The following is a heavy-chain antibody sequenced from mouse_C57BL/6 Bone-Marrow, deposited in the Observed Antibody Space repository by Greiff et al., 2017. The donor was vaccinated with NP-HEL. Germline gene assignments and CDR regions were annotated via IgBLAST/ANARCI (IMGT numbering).Heavy chain of an antibody. Sequence: VKLKESGAELAKPGASVKLSCKASGYTFTSYWMHWVKQRPGQGLEWIGFINPSSGNTNYNQKFKDKATLTADKSSSTAYMQLSSLTSEDSAVYYCARHCGCSFAYWGQGTLLTVSA. CDR2: INPSSGNT. V-gene: IGHV1-7*01. J-gene: IGHJ3*01. CDR1: GYTFTSYW. CDR3: ARHCGCSFAY.